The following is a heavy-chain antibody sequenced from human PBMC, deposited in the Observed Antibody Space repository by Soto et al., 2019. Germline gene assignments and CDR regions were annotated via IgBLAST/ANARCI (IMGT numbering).Heavy chain of an antibody. Sequence: EVQLVESGGGLVKPGGSLRLSCAASGFTFTNAWMNWVRQAPGKGLEWVGRIKSNADGGTTDYAAPAKDRFTISRDDSENTLYLRMSSLKTEDTAIYFFTTDGPQTWFGPIDYWGQGTLVTVSS. CDR1: GFTFTNAW. CDR3: TTDGPQTWFGPIDY. V-gene: IGHV3-15*07. D-gene: IGHD3-10*01. J-gene: IGHJ4*02. CDR2: IKSNADGGTT.